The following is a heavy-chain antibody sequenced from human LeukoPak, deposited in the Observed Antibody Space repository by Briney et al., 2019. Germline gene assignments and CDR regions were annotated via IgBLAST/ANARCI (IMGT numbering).Heavy chain of an antibody. J-gene: IGHJ4*02. D-gene: IGHD3-9*01. CDR1: GYTFTGYY. Sequence: GASVKVSCKASGYTFTGYYMHWVRQAPGQGLEWMGWINPNSGGTNYAQKFQGRVTMTRDTSISTAYMELSRLRSDDTAVYYCAREHDILTGRYFDYWGQGTLVTVSS. V-gene: IGHV1-2*02. CDR3: AREHDILTGRYFDY. CDR2: INPNSGGT.